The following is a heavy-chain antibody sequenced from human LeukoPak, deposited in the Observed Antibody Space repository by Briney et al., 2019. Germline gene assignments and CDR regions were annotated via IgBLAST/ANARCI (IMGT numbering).Heavy chain of an antibody. D-gene: IGHD2-15*01. V-gene: IGHV3-30*03. CDR1: GFTFSSYS. CDR2: ILYGGSMQ. J-gene: IGHJ6*03. Sequence: GGSLRLSCAASGFTFSSYSMHWVRQAPGKGLEWLAVILYGGSMQYYAESMKGRLTISRDNSRNTVYMQMSSLRTEDTAVYYCARVGRCSGGSCYPRIYYYMDVWGKGTTVTVSS. CDR3: ARVGRCSGGSCYPRIYYYMDV.